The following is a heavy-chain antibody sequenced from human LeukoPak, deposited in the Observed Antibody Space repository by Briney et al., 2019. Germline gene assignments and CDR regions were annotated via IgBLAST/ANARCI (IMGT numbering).Heavy chain of an antibody. CDR1: GFTFSNYS. Sequence: PGGSLRLSCAASGFTFSNYSMNWVRQAPGKGLEWVSSISSSSSYIYYADSVKGRFTISRDNAKNSLYLQMNSLRAEDTAVYYCARDRGADILTGYSFDYWGQGTLVTVSS. J-gene: IGHJ4*02. CDR3: ARDRGADILTGYSFDY. V-gene: IGHV3-21*01. D-gene: IGHD3-9*01. CDR2: ISSSSSYI.